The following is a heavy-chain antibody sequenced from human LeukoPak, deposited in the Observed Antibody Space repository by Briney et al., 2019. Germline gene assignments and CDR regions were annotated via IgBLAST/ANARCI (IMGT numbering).Heavy chain of an antibody. D-gene: IGHD3-22*01. V-gene: IGHV4-4*07. CDR3: ARVGYYYDSSGYPPFDY. CDR1: GGSISSYD. J-gene: IGHJ4*02. CDR2: IYTSGST. Sequence: PSETLSLTCAVSGGSISSYDWSWIRQPAGKGLEWIGRIYTSGSTNYNPSLKSRVTMSVDTSKNQFSLKLSSVTAADTAVYYCARVGYYYDSSGYPPFDYWGQGTLVTVSS.